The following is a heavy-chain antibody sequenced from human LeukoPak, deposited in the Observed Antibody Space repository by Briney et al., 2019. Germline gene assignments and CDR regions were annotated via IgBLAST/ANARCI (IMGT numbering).Heavy chain of an antibody. Sequence: SGPTLVKPTQTLTLTCAFSGFSLSTSTVGVGWIRQPPGKALEWLALIYWNGDKHYSPSLKSRLIVTKDTSKNHVVLTMTHMDPVDTATYYCTRTYYDILTTPNWGQGTLVTVSS. V-gene: IGHV2-5*01. CDR1: GFSLSTSTVG. J-gene: IGHJ4*02. CDR3: TRTYYDILTTPN. D-gene: IGHD3-9*01. CDR2: IYWNGDK.